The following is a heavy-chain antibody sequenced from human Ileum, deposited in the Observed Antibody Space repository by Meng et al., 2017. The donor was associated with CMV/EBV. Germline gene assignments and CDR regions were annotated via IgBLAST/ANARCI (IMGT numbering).Heavy chain of an antibody. CDR1: GFTLSSYA. J-gene: IGHJ4*02. V-gene: IGHV3-23*01. CDR3: AKKDDYVDY. Sequence: GESLKISCAASGFTLSSYAMSWVRQAPGKGLEWVSAISGSGGSTYYADSVKGRFNISRDNSKNTLYLPMERLGAEDTAVYYCAKKDDYVDYWGQGTLVTVSS. CDR2: ISGSGGST.